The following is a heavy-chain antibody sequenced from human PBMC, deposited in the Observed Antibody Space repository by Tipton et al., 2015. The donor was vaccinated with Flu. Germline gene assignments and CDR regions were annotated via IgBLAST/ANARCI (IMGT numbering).Heavy chain of an antibody. D-gene: IGHD3-16*01. Sequence: QVQLVQSGAEVKKPGSSVKVSCTASGGSFSNHGMSWVRQAPGQGLEWMGRIMPMFPSAKYAQKFQDRVIITADESTKTAYLELSSLTSEDTAVYYCASGGWLGGTFAVVLDNWGQGTRVTVSS. J-gene: IGHJ4*02. CDR3: ASGGWLGGTFAVVLDN. CDR1: GGSFSNHG. CDR2: IMPMFPSA. V-gene: IGHV1-69*18.